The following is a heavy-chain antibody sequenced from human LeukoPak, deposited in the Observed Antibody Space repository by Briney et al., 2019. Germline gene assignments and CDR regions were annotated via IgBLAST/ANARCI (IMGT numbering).Heavy chain of an antibody. CDR3: VRYKREAEDCTSTAYNSWCDP. J-gene: IGHJ5*02. V-gene: IGHV4-4*02. D-gene: IGHD2/OR15-2a*01. CDR1: AGSSSSSNL. CDR2: IYQSGST. Sequence: PSGTLSLTCAVSAGSSSSSNLWGWVRQPPGKGLEWIGEIYQSGSTNYNPSLKSRVTISMDKSKNQFSLKLTSVTAADTALYYCVRYKREAEDCTSTAYNSWCDPWGQGTLVTVSS.